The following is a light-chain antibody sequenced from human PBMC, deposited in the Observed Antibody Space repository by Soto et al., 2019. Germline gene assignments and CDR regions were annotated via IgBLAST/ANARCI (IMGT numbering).Light chain of an antibody. J-gene: IGKJ1*01. Sequence: DIQMTQSPSTLSASVGDRVTITCRASQSISSWLAWYQQKPGKAPKLLIYAASNLESGVPSRFSGSRSGTDFTLTISSLQPDDFATYYCQQYNSNPWTFGQGTKVEIK. CDR3: QQYNSNPWT. CDR1: QSISSW. CDR2: AAS. V-gene: IGKV1-5*01.